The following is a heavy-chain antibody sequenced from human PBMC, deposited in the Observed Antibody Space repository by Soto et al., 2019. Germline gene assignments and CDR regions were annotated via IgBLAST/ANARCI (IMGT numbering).Heavy chain of an antibody. CDR1: GFTFSSYS. D-gene: IGHD3-16*01. CDR3: ARDPGGLRP. Sequence: EVQLVESGGGLVQPGGSLRLSCAASGFTFSSYSMNWVRQAPGKGLEWVSYISSSSSTIYYADSVKGRFTISRDNAKNALYLQMNSLRDDDASVYYCARDPGGLRPWGQGTLVTVSS. CDR2: ISSSSSTI. V-gene: IGHV3-48*02. J-gene: IGHJ5*02.